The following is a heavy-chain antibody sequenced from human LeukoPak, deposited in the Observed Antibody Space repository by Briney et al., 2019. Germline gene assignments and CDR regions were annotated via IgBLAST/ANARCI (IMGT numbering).Heavy chain of an antibody. D-gene: IGHD6-19*01. V-gene: IGHV4-59*08. J-gene: IGHJ6*02. CDR3: ARSIVVAGIVSDYYYYAMDV. CDR2: IYYSGST. CDR1: GGSISSYY. Sequence: SETLSLTCIVSGGSISSYYWSWIRQPPGKGLEWIGYIYYSGSTTYNPSLKSRVTISLQTSKKQFSLKLSSVTAEDTAVYYCARSIVVAGIVSDYYYYAMDVWGQGTTVTVSS.